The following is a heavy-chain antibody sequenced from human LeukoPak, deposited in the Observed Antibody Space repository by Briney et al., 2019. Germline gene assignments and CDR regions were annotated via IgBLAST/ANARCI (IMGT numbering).Heavy chain of an antibody. CDR3: ARASLNSRRGSRCPSYDI. CDR2: ISAYNGNT. D-gene: IGHD6-13*01. V-gene: IGHV1-18*01. CDR1: GYTFTSYG. J-gene: IGHJ3*02. Sequence: GASVKVSCKASGYTFTSYGISWVRQAPGQGLEWMGWISAYNGNTNYAQKLQGRVTMTTDTSTSTAYMELRSLRSDDTAVYYCARASLNSRRGSRCPSYDIWGQGTMVTVSS.